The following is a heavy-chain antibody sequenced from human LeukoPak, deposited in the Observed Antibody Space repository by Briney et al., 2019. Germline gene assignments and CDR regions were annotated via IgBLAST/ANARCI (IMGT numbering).Heavy chain of an antibody. Sequence: GTLSLTCAVSGGSISSSNWWSWVRQPPGKGLEWVSSISSSSSYIYYADSVKGRFTISRDNAKNSLYLQMNSLRAEDTAVYYCASWEPMVRGNYYYYYYMDVWGKGTTVTISS. D-gene: IGHD3-10*01. CDR1: GSISSSNW. V-gene: IGHV3-21*01. CDR3: ASWEPMVRGNYYYYYYMDV. J-gene: IGHJ6*03. CDR2: ISSSSSYI.